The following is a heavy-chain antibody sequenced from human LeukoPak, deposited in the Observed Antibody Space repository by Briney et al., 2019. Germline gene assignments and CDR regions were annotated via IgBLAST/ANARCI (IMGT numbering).Heavy chain of an antibody. D-gene: IGHD4/OR15-4a*01. CDR3: ARALRDAFDI. J-gene: IGHJ3*02. CDR1: GYTFTGYY. CDR2: IIPIFGTA. V-gene: IGHV1-69*13. Sequence: ASVKVSCKASGYTFTGYYMHWVRQAPGQGLEWMGGIIPIFGTANYAQKFQGRVTITADESTSTAYMELSSLRSEDTAVYYCARALRDAFDIWGQGTMVTVSS.